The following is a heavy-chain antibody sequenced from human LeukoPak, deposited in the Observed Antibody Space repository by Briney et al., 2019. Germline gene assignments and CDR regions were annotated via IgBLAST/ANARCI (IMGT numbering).Heavy chain of an antibody. CDR2: IHYSGST. CDR1: GGSIRSYY. D-gene: IGHD2-21*02. Sequence: PSETLSLTCTVSGGSIRSYYWSWIRQPPGKGLEWIGYIHYSGSTNYNPSLKSRVTISVDTSKNQFSLKLSFVTTADTAVYYCAKWACGPGGDCHEFDYWGQGALVTVSS. V-gene: IGHV4-59*03. J-gene: IGHJ4*02. CDR3: AKWACGPGGDCHEFDY.